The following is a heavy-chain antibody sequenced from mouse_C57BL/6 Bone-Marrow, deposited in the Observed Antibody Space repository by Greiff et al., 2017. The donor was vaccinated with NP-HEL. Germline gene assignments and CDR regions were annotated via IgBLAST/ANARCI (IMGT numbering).Heavy chain of an antibody. J-gene: IGHJ3*01. CDR2: IYPRSGNT. D-gene: IGHD4-1*01. V-gene: IGHV1-81*01. CDR3: ARSYWEWLAY. CDR1: GYTFTSYG. Sequence: QVQLKQSGAELARPGASVKLSCKASGYTFTSYGISWVKQRTGQGLEWIGEIYPRSGNTYYNEKFKGKATLTADKSSSTAYMELRSLTSEDSAVYFCARSYWEWLAYWGQGTLVTVSA.